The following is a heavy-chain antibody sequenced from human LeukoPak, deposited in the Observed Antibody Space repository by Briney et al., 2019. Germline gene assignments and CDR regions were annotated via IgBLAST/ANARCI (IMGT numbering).Heavy chain of an antibody. CDR1: GGTFISYA. CDR3: ARVRAQHGGLLGYYGMDV. CDR2: IIPIHGIA. J-gene: IGHJ6*02. Sequence: SVKVSCKASGGTFISYAISWVRQAPGQGLEWMGRIIPIHGIANYAQKFQGRVTITADKSTSTAYMELSSLRSEDTAVYYCARVRAQHGGLLGYYGMDVWGQGTTVTVSS. V-gene: IGHV1-69*04. D-gene: IGHD4-23*01.